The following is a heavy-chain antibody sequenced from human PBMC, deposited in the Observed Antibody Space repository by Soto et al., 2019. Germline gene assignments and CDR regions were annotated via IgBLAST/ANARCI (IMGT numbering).Heavy chain of an antibody. CDR2: INPSGGST. CDR1: GYTFTSYD. Sequence: ASVKVSCKASGYTFTSYDMHWVRQAPGQGLEWMGIINPSGGSTRYAQKFQGRVTMTRDTSTSTVYMELSSLRSEDTAVYYCARDLTTPYYYDSSGPGRPDAFDIWGQGTMVTVSS. J-gene: IGHJ3*02. D-gene: IGHD3-22*01. V-gene: IGHV1-46*01. CDR3: ARDLTTPYYYDSSGPGRPDAFDI.